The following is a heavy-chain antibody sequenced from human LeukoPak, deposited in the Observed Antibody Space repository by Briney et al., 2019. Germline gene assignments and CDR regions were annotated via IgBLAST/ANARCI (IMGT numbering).Heavy chain of an antibody. J-gene: IGHJ6*03. V-gene: IGHV3-23*01. CDR2: ISSSGGST. Sequence: PGGTLRLSCAASGFNFNNYGMSWVRQAPGKGLEWDSAISSSGGSTYYADSVKGRFTISRDNSKNTLYLQMNSLRAEDTAVYYCAKADYYYYMDVWGKGTTVTVSS. CDR1: GFNFNNYG. CDR3: AKADYYYYMDV.